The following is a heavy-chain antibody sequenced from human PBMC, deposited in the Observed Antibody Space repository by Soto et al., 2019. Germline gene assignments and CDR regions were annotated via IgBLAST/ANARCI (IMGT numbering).Heavy chain of an antibody. CDR1: GFTFSSYA. V-gene: IGHV3-23*01. J-gene: IGHJ4*02. CDR2: ISGSGGST. D-gene: IGHD1-26*01. CDR3: ANIGDGSYYFDY. Sequence: GGSLRLSCAASGFTFSSYALSWVRQAPGKGLEWVSAISGSGGSTYYADSVKGRFTISRDNSKNTLYLQMNSLRAEDTAVYYCANIGDGSYYFDYWGQGTLVTVSS.